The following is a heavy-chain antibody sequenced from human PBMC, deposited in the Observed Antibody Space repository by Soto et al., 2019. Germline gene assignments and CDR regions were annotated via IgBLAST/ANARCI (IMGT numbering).Heavy chain of an antibody. Sequence: QVQLQQSGPGLVKPSQTLSLTCAISGDSVSSNDATWDWIRQSPSRVLEWLGRTYYRSRWQPDYAISVKRRIRMKTDTSNNQVSLQLNSVNPGDTAVYYCARRIGNSWVDSWGHGTLVTVSS. J-gene: IGHJ5*01. V-gene: IGHV6-1*01. D-gene: IGHD1-26*01. CDR1: GDSVSSNDAT. CDR2: TYYRSRWQP. CDR3: ARRIGNSWVDS.